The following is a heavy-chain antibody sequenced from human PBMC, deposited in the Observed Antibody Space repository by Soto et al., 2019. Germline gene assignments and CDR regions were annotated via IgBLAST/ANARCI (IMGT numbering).Heavy chain of an antibody. J-gene: IGHJ5*02. CDR3: ARENLNLRLTGWFDP. CDR1: GFTVSSNY. V-gene: IGHV3-66*01. D-gene: IGHD4-17*01. Sequence: GGSLRLSCAASGFTVSSNYMSWVRQAPGKGLEWVSVIYSGGSTYYADSVKGRFTISRDNSKNTLYLQMNSLRAEDTAVYYCARENLNLRLTGWFDPWGQGTLVTVSS. CDR2: IYSGGST.